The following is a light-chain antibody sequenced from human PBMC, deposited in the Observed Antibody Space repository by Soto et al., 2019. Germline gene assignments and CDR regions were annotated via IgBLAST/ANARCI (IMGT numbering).Light chain of an antibody. Sequence: IALTQSPGTLSLSPGERATLSCRASQNIGTYLAWYQHKPGQAPSVLIFGASKRATGIPARFSGSGSGTDFTLTISSLEPEDFAVYFCQQRSDWPPTFGQGTRLEIK. CDR1: QNIGTY. CDR2: GAS. CDR3: QQRSDWPPT. V-gene: IGKV3-11*01. J-gene: IGKJ5*01.